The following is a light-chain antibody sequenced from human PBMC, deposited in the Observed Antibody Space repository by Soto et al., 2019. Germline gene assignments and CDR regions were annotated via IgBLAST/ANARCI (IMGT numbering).Light chain of an antibody. Sequence: QSALTQPRSVSGSPGQSVTISCTGTSSDVGAYNFVSWYQQHPGKAPKLMIYDVNKRPSGVPDRFSGSKSGNTASLTISGLQADDDADYYCCSFAGSYNYVFGIGTKLTVL. CDR2: DVN. CDR3: CSFAGSYNYV. V-gene: IGLV2-11*01. J-gene: IGLJ1*01. CDR1: SSDVGAYNF.